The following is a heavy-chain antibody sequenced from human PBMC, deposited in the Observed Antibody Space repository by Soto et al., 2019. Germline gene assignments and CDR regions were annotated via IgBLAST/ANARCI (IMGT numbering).Heavy chain of an antibody. Sequence: SETLSLTCTVSGGSISSSSYYWGWIRQPPGKGLEWIGSIYYSGSTYYNPSLKSRVTISVDTSKNQFSLKLSSVTAADTAVYYCARQRAEVVAPPRDGYYYYYGMDVWGQGTTVTVSS. D-gene: IGHD5-12*01. J-gene: IGHJ6*02. CDR1: GGSISSSSYY. CDR2: IYYSGST. V-gene: IGHV4-39*01. CDR3: ARQRAEVVAPPRDGYYYYYGMDV.